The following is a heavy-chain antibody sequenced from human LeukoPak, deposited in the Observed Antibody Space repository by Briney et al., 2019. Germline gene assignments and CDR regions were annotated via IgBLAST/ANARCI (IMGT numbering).Heavy chain of an antibody. CDR3: ARIMITFGGVIAANDAFDI. CDR1: GYTFTSYG. CDR2: ISAYNGNT. J-gene: IGHJ3*02. D-gene: IGHD3-16*02. Sequence: ASVKVSCKASGYTFTSYGISWVRQAPGQGLEWMGWISAYNGNTNYAQKLQGRVTMTTDTSTSTAYMELRSLRSDDTAVYYCARIMITFGGVIAANDAFDIWGQGTMVTLSS. V-gene: IGHV1-18*01.